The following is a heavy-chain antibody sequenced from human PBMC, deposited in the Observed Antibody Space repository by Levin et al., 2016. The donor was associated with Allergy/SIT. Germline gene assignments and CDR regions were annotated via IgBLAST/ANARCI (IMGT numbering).Heavy chain of an antibody. Sequence: ASVKVSCKASGYTFTSYGISWVRQAPGQGLEWMGWISAYNGNTNYAQKLQGRVTMTTDTSTSTAYMELRSLRSDDTAVYYCARDISPQASWYNWNYEPPFGLVDYWGQGTLVTVSS. CDR2: ISAYNGNT. CDR3: ARDISPQASWYNWNYEPPFGLVDY. CDR1: GYTFTSYG. V-gene: IGHV1-18*01. J-gene: IGHJ4*02. D-gene: IGHD1-7*01.